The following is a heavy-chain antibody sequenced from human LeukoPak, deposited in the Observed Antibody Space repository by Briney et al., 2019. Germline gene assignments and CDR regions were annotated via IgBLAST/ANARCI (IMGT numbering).Heavy chain of an antibody. J-gene: IGHJ6*02. Sequence: SETLSLTCSVYCGSFSGYYWSWIRQPPGKGLEWIGEINHSGSTNYNPSLKSRVTISVDTSKNQFSLKLSSVTAADTAVYYCARGVAAAGFYYYGMDVWGQGTTVTVSS. D-gene: IGHD6-13*01. V-gene: IGHV4-34*01. CDR2: INHSGST. CDR1: CGSFSGYY. CDR3: ARGVAAAGFYYYGMDV.